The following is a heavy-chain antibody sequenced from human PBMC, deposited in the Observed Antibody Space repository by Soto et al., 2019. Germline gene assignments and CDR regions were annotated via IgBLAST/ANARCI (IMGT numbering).Heavy chain of an antibody. CDR3: ARDQGSRSYYGFDY. Sequence: QVQLVQSGAEVKKPGASVKVSCNASGYTFTSYGISWVRQAPGQGLEWMGWISTYNGNTNYAQKLQGRVTMTTDTSTGTAYMDLRSLTSDDTAVYYCARDQGSRSYYGFDYWGQGTLVTVSS. CDR2: ISTYNGNT. D-gene: IGHD3-10*01. V-gene: IGHV1-18*01. J-gene: IGHJ4*02. CDR1: GYTFTSYG.